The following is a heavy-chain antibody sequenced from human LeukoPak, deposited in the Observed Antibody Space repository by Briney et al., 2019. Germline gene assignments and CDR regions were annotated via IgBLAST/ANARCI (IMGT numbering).Heavy chain of an antibody. Sequence: SETLSLTCSVSGGSISSYLWNWIRQPPGKGLEWIGNIYNSGSTYYNPSLKSRATMSVDPSKNQFSLKLNSVTAADTAVYYCAREDYCSGGSCYRVRAFSIWGQGTMVTVSS. V-gene: IGHV4-59*01. J-gene: IGHJ3*02. D-gene: IGHD2-15*01. CDR2: IYNSGST. CDR3: AREDYCSGGSCYRVRAFSI. CDR1: GGSISSYL.